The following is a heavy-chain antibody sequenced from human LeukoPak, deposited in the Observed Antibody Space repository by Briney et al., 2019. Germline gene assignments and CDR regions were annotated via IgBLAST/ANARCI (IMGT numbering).Heavy chain of an antibody. V-gene: IGHV1-69*13. Sequence: GASVKVSCKAFGGTFSSYAISWVRQAPGQGLEWMGGIIPIFGTANYAQKFQGRVTITADESTSTAYMELSSLRSEDTAVYYCARAEGTYYDILTGYSPLDYWGQGTLVTVSS. CDR1: GGTFSSYA. CDR3: ARAEGTYYDILTGYSPLDY. J-gene: IGHJ4*02. CDR2: IIPIFGTA. D-gene: IGHD3-9*01.